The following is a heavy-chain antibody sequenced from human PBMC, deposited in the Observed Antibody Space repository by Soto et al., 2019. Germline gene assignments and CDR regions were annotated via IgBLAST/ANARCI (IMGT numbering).Heavy chain of an antibody. Sequence: KSSETLSLTCTVSGGSISSGDYYWSWIRQPPGKGLEWIGYIFYSGSTYYKPSLKSRVTISVDTSKNQFSLKLISVTAADTAVYYCARGSNYDNSRVIDYWGQGTLVTVSS. CDR1: GGSISSGDYY. J-gene: IGHJ4*02. D-gene: IGHD3-22*01. V-gene: IGHV4-30-4*01. CDR2: IFYSGST. CDR3: ARGSNYDNSRVIDY.